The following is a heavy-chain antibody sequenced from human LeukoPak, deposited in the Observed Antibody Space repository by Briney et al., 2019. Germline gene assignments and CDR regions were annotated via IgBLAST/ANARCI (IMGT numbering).Heavy chain of an antibody. CDR3: ARALNDFWSGSFGYGMDV. D-gene: IGHD3-3*01. CDR1: GFTVSSNY. CDR2: TYSGGST. J-gene: IGHJ6*02. Sequence: GGSLRLSCAASGFTVSSNYMSWVRQAPGKGLEWVSVTYSGGSTYYADSVKGRFTISRDNSKDTLYLQMNSLRAEDTAVYYCARALNDFWSGSFGYGMDVWGQGTTVTVSS. V-gene: IGHV3-66*01.